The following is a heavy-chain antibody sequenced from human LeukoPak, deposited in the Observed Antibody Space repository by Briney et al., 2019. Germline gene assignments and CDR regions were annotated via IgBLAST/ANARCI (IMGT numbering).Heavy chain of an antibody. CDR1: GGSISSGAYS. J-gene: IGHJ4*02. D-gene: IGHD3-3*01. CDR2: IYYSGST. V-gene: IGHV4-30-2*03. CDR3: ASRPRVLRFLKGRHGYYFDY. Sequence: PSQTLSLTCAVSGGSISSGAYSWSWIRQPPGKGLEWIGSIYYSGSTYYNPSLKSRVTISVDTSKNQFSLKLSSVTAADTAVYYCASRPRVLRFLKGRHGYYFDYWGQGTLVTVSS.